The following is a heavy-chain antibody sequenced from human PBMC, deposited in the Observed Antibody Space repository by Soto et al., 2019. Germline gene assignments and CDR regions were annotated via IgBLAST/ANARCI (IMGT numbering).Heavy chain of an antibody. CDR1: GGSFSSSSNY. CDR3: ARQGSGSYIDY. J-gene: IGHJ4*02. CDR2: IYYSGST. D-gene: IGHD3-10*01. Sequence: QLQLQESGPGLVKPSETLSLTCTVSGGSFSSSSNYGAWFRHPPGKGLEWLGSIYYSGSTYYNPSLKSRVTISVDTSKNQFSLKLSSVTAADTAVYYCARQGSGSYIDYWGQGTLVTVSS. V-gene: IGHV4-39*01.